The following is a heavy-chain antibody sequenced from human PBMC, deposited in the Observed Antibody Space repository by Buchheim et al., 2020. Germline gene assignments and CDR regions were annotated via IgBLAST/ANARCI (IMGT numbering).Heavy chain of an antibody. CDR1: GFTFSSYA. CDR2: ISGSGGST. CDR3: AKATRHSKWAKTLRFDP. V-gene: IGHV3-23*01. J-gene: IGHJ5*02. Sequence: EVQLLESGGGLVQPGGSLRLSCAASGFTFSSYAMSWVRQAPGKGLEWVSAISGSGGSTYYADSVKGRFTISRDNSKNTLYLQMNSLRAQDTAVYYCAKATRHSKWAKTLRFDPWGQGTL. D-gene: IGHD4-11*01.